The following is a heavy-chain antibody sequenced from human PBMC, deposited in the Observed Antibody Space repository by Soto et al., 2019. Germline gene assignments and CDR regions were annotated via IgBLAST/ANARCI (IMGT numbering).Heavy chain of an antibody. D-gene: IGHD1-26*01. CDR3: ARELVHPEPTSDY. Sequence: SETLSRTCAVSGYSSSSGYYWGWIRQPPGKGLEWIGSIYHSGSTYYNPSLKSRVTISVDTSKNQFSLKLSSVTAADTAVYYCARELVHPEPTSDYWGQGTLVTV. CDR1: GYSSSSGYY. CDR2: IYHSGST. V-gene: IGHV4-38-2*02. J-gene: IGHJ4*02.